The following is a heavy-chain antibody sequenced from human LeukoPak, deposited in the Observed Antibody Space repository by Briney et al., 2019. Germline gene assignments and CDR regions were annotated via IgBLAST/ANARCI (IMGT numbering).Heavy chain of an antibody. CDR1: GYTFTSYY. J-gene: IGHJ4*02. CDR3: AREGGSYRRSDNYFDY. D-gene: IGHD1-26*01. CDR2: INPNSGGT. V-gene: IGHV1-2*02. Sequence: ASVKVSCKASGYTFTSYYMHWVRQAPGQGLEWMGWINPNSGGTNYAQKFQGRVTMTRDTSISTAYMELSRLRPDDTAVYYCAREGGSYRRSDNYFDYWGQGTLVTVSS.